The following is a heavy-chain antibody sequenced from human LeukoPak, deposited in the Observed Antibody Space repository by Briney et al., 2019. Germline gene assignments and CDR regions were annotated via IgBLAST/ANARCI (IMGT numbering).Heavy chain of an antibody. J-gene: IGHJ1*01. V-gene: IGHV4-4*07. CDR2: IYTSGST. CDR1: GGSISSYY. CDR3: ARGSSSTVVAAEYFQH. D-gene: IGHD4-23*01. Sequence: SETLSLTCTVSGGSISSYYWSWIRQPAGKGLEWIGRIYTSGSTNYNPSLKSRVTISVDTSKNQFSLKLSSVTAADTAVYYCARGSSSTVVAAEYFQHWGQGTLVTVSS.